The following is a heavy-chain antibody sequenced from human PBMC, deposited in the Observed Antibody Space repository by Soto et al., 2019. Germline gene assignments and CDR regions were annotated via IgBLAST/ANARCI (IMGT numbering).Heavy chain of an antibody. CDR2: IYYSGST. J-gene: IGHJ6*03. CDR3: ARHLNYGSGSYSYYMDV. CDR1: GGSISSYY. V-gene: IGHV4-59*08. Sequence: SETLSLTCTVSGGSISSYYWSWIRQPPGKGLEWIGYIYYSGSTNYNPSLKSRVTISVDTSKNQFSLKLSSVTAADTAVYYCARHLNYGSGSYSYYMDVWGKGTTVTVSS. D-gene: IGHD3-10*01.